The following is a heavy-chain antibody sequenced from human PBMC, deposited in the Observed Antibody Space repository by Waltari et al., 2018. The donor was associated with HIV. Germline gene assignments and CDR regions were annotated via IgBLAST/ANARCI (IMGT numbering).Heavy chain of an antibody. D-gene: IGHD2-21*02. CDR1: GFTFSSYS. Sequence: EVQLVESGGGLVQPGGSLRLSCAASGFTFSSYSMNWVRQAPGKGLEWVSYISSSSSTIYTTESVKGRFTISRDNAKNSLYLQMNSLRAEDTAVYYCARGVGVTAIYYYYGMDVWGQGTTVTVSS. V-gene: IGHV3-48*01. CDR2: ISSSSSTI. J-gene: IGHJ6*02. CDR3: ARGVGVTAIYYYYGMDV.